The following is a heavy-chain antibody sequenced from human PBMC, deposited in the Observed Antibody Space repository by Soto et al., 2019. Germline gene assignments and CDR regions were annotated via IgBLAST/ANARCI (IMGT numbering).Heavy chain of an antibody. CDR3: ARLVSMEATPAFRSDYYGMDV. Sequence: GESLKVSCKGSGYSFTSYWISWGRQMPGKGLEWMGRIDPSDSYTNYSPSFQGHVTISADKSISTAYLQWSSLKASDTAMYYCARLVSMEATPAFRSDYYGMDVWGQGTTVTVSS. CDR1: GYSFTSYW. CDR2: IDPSDSYT. J-gene: IGHJ6*02. V-gene: IGHV5-10-1*01. D-gene: IGHD5-12*01.